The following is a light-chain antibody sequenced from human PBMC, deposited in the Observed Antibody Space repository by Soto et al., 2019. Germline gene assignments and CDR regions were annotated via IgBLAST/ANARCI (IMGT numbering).Light chain of an antibody. Sequence: EIVLTQSPGTLSLSPGERATLSCRASQSVGSSYLAWYQQKPGQPPRLLIYGASSRATGIPDRFSGSGSGTDFTLTISGLETEDFAVYYCQQYGTSPFTFGPGTKVDIK. CDR2: GAS. CDR3: QQYGTSPFT. CDR1: QSVGSSY. V-gene: IGKV3-20*01. J-gene: IGKJ3*01.